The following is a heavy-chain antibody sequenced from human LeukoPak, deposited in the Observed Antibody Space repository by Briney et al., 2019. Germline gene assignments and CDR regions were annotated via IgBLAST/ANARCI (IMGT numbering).Heavy chain of an antibody. V-gene: IGHV4-4*02. D-gene: IGHD1-14*01. CDR2: TFYSGNA. Sequence: PSETLSLTCAVSGGSISSSNWWSWVRQPPGKGLEWIGHTFYSGNAKYNPSLESRVTISVDRSKNQISLNLSSVTAADTAVYYCAKGGPEASAGLSWFDPWGQGTLVTVSS. CDR3: AKGGPEASAGLSWFDP. CDR1: GGSISSSNW. J-gene: IGHJ5*02.